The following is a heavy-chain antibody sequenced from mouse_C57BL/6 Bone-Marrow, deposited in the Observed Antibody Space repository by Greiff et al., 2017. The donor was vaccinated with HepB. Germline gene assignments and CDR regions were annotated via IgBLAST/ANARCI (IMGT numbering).Heavy chain of an antibody. V-gene: IGHV2-4*01. Sequence: QVQLQESGPGLVQPSQSLSITCTVSGFSLTSYGVHWVRQPPGKGLEWLGVIWSGGSTDYNAAFISRLSISKDNSKSQVFFKMNSLQADDTAIYYCAKKDYGSSSYAMDYWGQGTSVTVSS. J-gene: IGHJ4*01. D-gene: IGHD1-1*01. CDR3: AKKDYGSSSYAMDY. CDR2: IWSGGST. CDR1: GFSLTSYG.